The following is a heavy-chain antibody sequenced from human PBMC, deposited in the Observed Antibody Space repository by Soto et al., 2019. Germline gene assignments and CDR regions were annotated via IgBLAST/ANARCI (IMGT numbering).Heavy chain of an antibody. CDR1: GYTLTEFS. J-gene: IGHJ5*02. CDR2: FDPENGET. CDR3: AGVVPAAMLYWFDL. D-gene: IGHD2-2*01. Sequence: GASVKVSCKVSGYTLTEFSMHWVRQAPGKGLEWMGSFDPENGETMYAQKFRGRVTMTEDTSTDTAYMELSSLRSEDTAVYFCAGVVPAAMLYWFDLWGQGTLVTVSS. V-gene: IGHV1-24*01.